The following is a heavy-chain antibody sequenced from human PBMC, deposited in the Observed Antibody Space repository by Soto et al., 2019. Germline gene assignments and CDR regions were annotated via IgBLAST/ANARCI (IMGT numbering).Heavy chain of an antibody. CDR1: VFTFSSYW. Sequence: GGSMRLSCSASVFTFSSYWMHWVRPAPGKGLVWVSRMNSDGSSISYADSVKGRFTTSRDNAKSTLYLQMNSLRAEDTAVYYCARDRGYCTNGVCSPVGYMDVWGKGTTVTVSS. D-gene: IGHD2-8*01. CDR3: ARDRGYCTNGVCSPVGYMDV. V-gene: IGHV3-74*01. CDR2: MNSDGSSI. J-gene: IGHJ6*03.